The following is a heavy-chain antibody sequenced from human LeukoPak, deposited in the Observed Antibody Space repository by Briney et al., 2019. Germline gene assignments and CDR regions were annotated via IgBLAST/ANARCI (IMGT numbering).Heavy chain of an antibody. D-gene: IGHD2-2*01. V-gene: IGHV3-23*01. Sequence: GGSLRLSCAASGFTFSSYAMSWVRQAPGKGLEWVSAIRGSGGSTYYADSVKGRFTISRDNSKNTLYLQMNSLRAEDTAVYYCAKDHQVLPGCFDYWGQGTLVTVSS. CDR3: AKDHQVLPGCFDY. CDR1: GFTFSSYA. CDR2: IRGSGGST. J-gene: IGHJ4*02.